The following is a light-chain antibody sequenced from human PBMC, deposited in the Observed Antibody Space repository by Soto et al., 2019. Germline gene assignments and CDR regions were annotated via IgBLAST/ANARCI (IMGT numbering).Light chain of an antibody. V-gene: IGLV1-44*01. CDR2: SNN. CDR1: SSNIGSNT. J-gene: IGLJ2*01. CDR3: AAWDDSLNGLV. Sequence: QSVLTQPPSASGTPGQRVTISCSGSSSNIGSNTVNWYQQLPGTAPKLLIYSNNQRPSGDPDRVSGSKSGTSASLAISGLQSEDEADYYCAAWDDSLNGLVFGGGTKLTVL.